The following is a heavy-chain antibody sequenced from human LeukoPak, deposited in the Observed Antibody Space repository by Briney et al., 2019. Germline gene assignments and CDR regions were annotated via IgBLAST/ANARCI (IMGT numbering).Heavy chain of an antibody. J-gene: IGHJ4*02. Sequence: GGSLRLSCAASGFTFSYYWMRWVRQAPGKGLEWVSHIHSDGSRTSYADSVKGRFTISRDNAKNTLHLQMSNLRAEDTAVYYCTNVDWWGQGTLVTVSS. V-gene: IGHV3-74*01. CDR2: IHSDGSRT. CDR1: GFTFSYYW. CDR3: TNVDW.